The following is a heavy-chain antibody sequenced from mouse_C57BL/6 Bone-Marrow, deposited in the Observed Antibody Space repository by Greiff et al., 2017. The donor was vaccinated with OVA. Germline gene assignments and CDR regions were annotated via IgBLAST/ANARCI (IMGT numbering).Heavy chain of an antibody. CDR1: GFTFSSYA. D-gene: IGHD2-4*01. CDR2: ISSGGDYI. J-gene: IGHJ4*01. CDR3: TRYDYDGHYAMDY. V-gene: IGHV5-9-1*02. Sequence: EVKLMESGEGLVKPGGSLKLSCAASGFTFSSYAMSWVRQTPEKRLEWVAYISSGGDYIYYADTVKGRFTISRDNARHTLYLQMRSLKAEDTAMYYSTRYDYDGHYAMDYWGQGTSVTVSS.